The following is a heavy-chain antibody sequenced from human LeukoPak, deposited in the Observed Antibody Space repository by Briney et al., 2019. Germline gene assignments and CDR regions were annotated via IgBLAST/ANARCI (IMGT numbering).Heavy chain of an antibody. V-gene: IGHV4-34*01. Sequence: PSETLSLTCAVYGGSFSGYYWSWIRQPPGKGLEWIGEINHSGSTNYNPSLKSRVTISVDTSKNQFSLKLSSVTAADTAVYYCARGRRNSYGQRNWFDPWGQGALVTVSS. CDR3: ARGRRNSYGQRNWFDP. J-gene: IGHJ5*02. D-gene: IGHD5-18*01. CDR2: INHSGST. CDR1: GGSFSGYY.